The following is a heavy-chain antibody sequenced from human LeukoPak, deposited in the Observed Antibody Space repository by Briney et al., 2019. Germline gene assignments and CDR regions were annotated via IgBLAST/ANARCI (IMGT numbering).Heavy chain of an antibody. Sequence: GGSLRLSCAASGFTFSSYSMNWVRQAPGKGLEWVSSISSSSSYIYYADSVKGRFTISRDNAKNSLYLQMNSLRAEDTAVYYCARAPAGYCSSTSCRTDYYYGMDDWGKGTTVTVSS. CDR2: ISSSSSYI. D-gene: IGHD2-2*01. CDR1: GFTFSSYS. CDR3: ARAPAGYCSSTSCRTDYYYGMDD. V-gene: IGHV3-21*01. J-gene: IGHJ6*04.